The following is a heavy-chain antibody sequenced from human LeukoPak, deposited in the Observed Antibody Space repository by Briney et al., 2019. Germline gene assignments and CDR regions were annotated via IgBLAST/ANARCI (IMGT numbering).Heavy chain of an antibody. V-gene: IGHV3-74*01. CDR1: GFTIRSYW. CDR2: IKPDGSYR. Sequence: SGGSLRLTCAASGFTIRSYWMHWVRQAPGKGLVWVSRIKPDGSYRDYADSVNGRFTISRDNAKNTLDLQLNSLRAEDTAVYYCAKIADYYDSSGYYYGPSYLGQGTLVTVSS. CDR3: AKIADYYDSSGYYYGPSY. D-gene: IGHD3-22*01. J-gene: IGHJ4*02.